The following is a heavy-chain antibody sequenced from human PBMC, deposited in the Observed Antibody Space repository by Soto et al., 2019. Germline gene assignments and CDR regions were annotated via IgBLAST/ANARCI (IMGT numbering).Heavy chain of an antibody. D-gene: IGHD1-26*01. J-gene: IGHJ4*02. CDR3: ARREIQGPIDY. Sequence: QVQLQESGPGLVKPSDTLSLTCAVSGYSISSSNWWGWIRQPPGKGLEWIGSIYYSGTTYYHPSLKSRVTMSVDTSKNQFSLKLTSVTAVDTAVYYCARREIQGPIDYWGQGTLVTVSS. CDR1: GYSISSSNW. CDR2: IYYSGTT. V-gene: IGHV4-28*01.